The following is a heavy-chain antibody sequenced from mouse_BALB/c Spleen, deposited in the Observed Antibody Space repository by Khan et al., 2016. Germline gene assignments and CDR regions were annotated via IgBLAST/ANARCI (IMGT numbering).Heavy chain of an antibody. CDR3: ARYGTRESARDY. CDR1: GDFITSGY. D-gene: IGHD1-1*01. J-gene: IGHJ4*01. CDR2: ISYTGIT. Sequence: VQLQQSGPSLVKPSQTLSLTCSVSGDFITSGYWNWIRQFPGNNLEYMGYISYTGITYYNPSLKSRISITRDTTKNKYYLQLNSVTTEDTATSYCARYGTRESARDYWGQGTSVTVSS. V-gene: IGHV3-8*02.